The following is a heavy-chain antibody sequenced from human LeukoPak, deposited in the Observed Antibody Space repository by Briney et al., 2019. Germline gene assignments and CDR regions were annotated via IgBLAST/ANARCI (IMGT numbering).Heavy chain of an antibody. CDR3: ARDRCSSTSCYGSFDP. V-gene: IGHV3-7*01. J-gene: IGHJ5*02. CDR1: GFTFSSYS. Sequence: PGGSLRLSCAASGFTFSSYSMNWVRQAPGKGLEWVANIKQDGSEKYYVDSVKGRFTISRDNAKNSLYLQMNSLRAEDTAVYYCARDRCSSTSCYGSFDPWGQGTLVTVSS. D-gene: IGHD2-2*01. CDR2: IKQDGSEK.